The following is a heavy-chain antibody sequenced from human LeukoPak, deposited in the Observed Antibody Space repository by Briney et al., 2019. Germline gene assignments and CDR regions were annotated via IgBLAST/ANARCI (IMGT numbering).Heavy chain of an antibody. CDR3: ARGELHFGESRPTSFYYMDV. CDR1: GDTFNNNG. D-gene: IGHD3-10*01. Sequence: ASVKVSCKASGDTFNNNGLSWVRQVPGQGLEWMGGIIPFLGVVNYEQKFQDRVTLSADKSTSTAYMELSSLRFEDTAIYFCARGELHFGESRPTSFYYMDVWGNGTPVTVSS. V-gene: IGHV1-69*10. J-gene: IGHJ6*03. CDR2: IIPFLGVV.